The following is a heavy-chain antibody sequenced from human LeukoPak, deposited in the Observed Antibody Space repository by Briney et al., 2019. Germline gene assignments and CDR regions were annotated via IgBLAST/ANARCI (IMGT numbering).Heavy chain of an antibody. J-gene: IGHJ4*02. CDR2: IYYSGST. CDR1: GGSISSSSYY. CDR3: ARDPGGATTFDY. V-gene: IGHV4-39*07. D-gene: IGHD1-26*01. Sequence: SETLSLTCTVSGGSISSSSYYWGWIRQPPGKGLEWIGSIYYSGSTYYNPSLKSRVTISVDTSKNQFSLKLSSVTAADTAVYYCARDPGGATTFDYWGQGTLVTVSS.